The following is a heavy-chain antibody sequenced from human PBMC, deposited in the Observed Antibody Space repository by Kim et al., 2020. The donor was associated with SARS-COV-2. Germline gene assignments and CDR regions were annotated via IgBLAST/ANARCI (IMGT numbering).Heavy chain of an antibody. J-gene: IGHJ6*02. CDR2: IYSGGTT. CDR1: GFTVSSNY. Sequence: GGSLRLSCAASGFTVSSNYMSWVRQAPGKGLEWVSVIYSGGTTYYADSVKGRFTISRDNSKNTLYLQMNSLRAEDTAVYYCARRDGGNLGTLYYYYYYGMDVWGHGTTLTVSS. CDR3: ARRDGGNLGTLYYYYYYGMDV. D-gene: IGHD2-15*01. V-gene: IGHV3-53*01.